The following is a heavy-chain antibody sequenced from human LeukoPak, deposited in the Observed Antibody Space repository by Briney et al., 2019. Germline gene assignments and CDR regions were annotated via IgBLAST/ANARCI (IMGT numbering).Heavy chain of an antibody. CDR2: IYHSGST. V-gene: IGHV4-38-2*02. D-gene: IGHD3-22*01. Sequence: SETLSLTCTVSGYSLSRGYSWGWIRQPPGKGREWIGSIYHSGSTYYNPSLKSRVTISADTSKDHISLKPSSVTAADTAVYYCARLGLEFDRVSDYWGQGTLVTVSS. CDR1: GYSLSRGYS. J-gene: IGHJ4*02. CDR3: ARLGLEFDRVSDY.